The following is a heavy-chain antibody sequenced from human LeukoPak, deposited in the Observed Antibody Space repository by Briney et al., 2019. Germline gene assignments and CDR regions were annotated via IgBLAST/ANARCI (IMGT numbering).Heavy chain of an antibody. J-gene: IGHJ4*02. CDR2: INHSGST. V-gene: IGHV4-34*01. Sequence: PSETLSLTCAVYGGSFSGYYWSWIRQPPGKGLEWIGEINHSGSTNYNPSLKGRVTISVDTSKNQFSLKLSSVTAADTAVYYCARHERATRYYFDYWGQGTLVTVSS. D-gene: IGHD5-12*01. CDR3: ARHERATRYYFDY. CDR1: GGSFSGYY.